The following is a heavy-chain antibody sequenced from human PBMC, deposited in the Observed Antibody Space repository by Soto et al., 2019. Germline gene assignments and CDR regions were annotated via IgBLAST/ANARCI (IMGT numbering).Heavy chain of an antibody. CDR2: INPSGGST. CDR1: GYTFTSYY. J-gene: IGHJ5*02. D-gene: IGHD6-13*01. V-gene: IGHV1-46*01. CDR3: AREPSIAAAGRHNWFDP. Sequence: QVQLVQSGAEVKKPGASVKVSCKASGYTFTSYYMHWVRQAPGQGLEWMGIINPSGGSTSYAQKFQGRVTMTRDTSTSTVYMELSSLRSEDTAVYYCAREPSIAAAGRHNWFDPCGQGTLVTVSS.